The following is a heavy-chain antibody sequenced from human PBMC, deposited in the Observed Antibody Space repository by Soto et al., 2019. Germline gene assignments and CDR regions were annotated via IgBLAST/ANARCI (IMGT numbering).Heavy chain of an antibody. CDR3: ARSYCSSTSCFVGWFDP. J-gene: IGHJ5*02. CDR2: IYYSGST. D-gene: IGHD2-2*01. V-gene: IGHV4-30-4*01. Sequence: PSETLSLTCTVSGGSISSGDYYWSWIRQPPGKGLEWIGYIYYSGSTYYNPSLKSRVTISVDTSNNQFSLKLSSVTAADTAVYYCARSYCSSTSCFVGWFDPWGQGTLVTVSS. CDR1: GGSISSGDYY.